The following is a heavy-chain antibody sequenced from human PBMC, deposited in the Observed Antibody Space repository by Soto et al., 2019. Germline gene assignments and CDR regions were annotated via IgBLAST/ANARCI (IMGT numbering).Heavy chain of an antibody. Sequence: SETLSLICTVSGGSVNSYYWSWIRQPPGKGLEWIGYIFYSGSTKSNPSLKSRVTMSVDMSKNQFSLRLTSVTAADTAVYYCARVFPSYCGGDCSYFDSWGQGTLVTVS. J-gene: IGHJ4*02. CDR3: ARVFPSYCGGDCSYFDS. CDR1: GGSVNSYY. CDR2: IFYSGST. D-gene: IGHD2-21*02. V-gene: IGHV4-59*02.